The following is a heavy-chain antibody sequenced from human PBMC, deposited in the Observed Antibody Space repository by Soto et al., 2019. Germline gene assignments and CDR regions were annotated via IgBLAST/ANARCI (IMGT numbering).Heavy chain of an antibody. CDR1: GFTFSNAW. J-gene: IGHJ5*02. CDR2: IKSKTDGGTT. V-gene: IGHV3-15*01. Sequence: GGSLRLSCAASGFTFSNAWMSWVRQAPGKGLEWVGRIKSKTDGGTTDYAAPVKGRFTISRDDSKNTLYLQMNSLKTEDTAVYYCTTAPGNLPAAPSPAWFDPWGQGTLVTVSS. CDR3: TTAPGNLPAAPSPAWFDP. D-gene: IGHD2-2*01.